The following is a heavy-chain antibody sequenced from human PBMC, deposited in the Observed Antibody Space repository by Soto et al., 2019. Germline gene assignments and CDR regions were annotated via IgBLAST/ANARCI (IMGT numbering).Heavy chain of an antibody. D-gene: IGHD6-13*01. V-gene: IGHV4-59*01. CDR2: IYYSGST. J-gene: IGHJ6*02. CDR1: GGCISSYY. Sequence: PSETLSLTCTVSGGCISSYYWSWIRQPPGKGLEWIGYIYYSGSTNYNPSLKSRGTISVDTSKNQFSLKLSSVTAADTAVYYCARVSSSWYRGYYYYSGMDVWGQGTTVTVSS. CDR3: ARVSSSWYRGYYYYSGMDV.